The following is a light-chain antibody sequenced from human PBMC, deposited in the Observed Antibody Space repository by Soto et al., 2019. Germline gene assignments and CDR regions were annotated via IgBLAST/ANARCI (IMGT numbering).Light chain of an antibody. CDR2: KAS. V-gene: IGKV1-5*03. CDR1: QSISSW. Sequence: DIQMTQSPSTLSASVGDRVTITCRASQSISSWLAWYQQKPGKAPKLLINKASSLESGVPSRFSGSGSGTEFTLTISSLQPDDFATYYCQQYETFSGTFGQGTKVDIK. CDR3: QQYETFSGT. J-gene: IGKJ1*01.